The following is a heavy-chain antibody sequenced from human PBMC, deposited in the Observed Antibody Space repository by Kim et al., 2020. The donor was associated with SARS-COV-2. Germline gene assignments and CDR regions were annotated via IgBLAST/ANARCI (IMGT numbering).Heavy chain of an antibody. CDR2: ISWDGGST. D-gene: IGHD3-10*01. CDR3: AKDMRRSRWFGEWDY. Sequence: GGSLRLSCAASGFTFDDYTMHWVRQAPGKGLEWVSLISWDGGSTYYADSVKGRFTISRDNSKNSLYLQMNSLRTEDTALYYCAKDMRRSRWFGEWDYWGQGTLVTVSS. CDR1: GFTFDDYT. V-gene: IGHV3-43*01. J-gene: IGHJ4*02.